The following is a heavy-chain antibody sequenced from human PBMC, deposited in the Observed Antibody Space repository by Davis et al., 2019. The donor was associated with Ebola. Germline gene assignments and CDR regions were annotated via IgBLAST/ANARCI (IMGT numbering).Heavy chain of an antibody. CDR2: ISYDGSNK. CDR1: GFTFSSYG. D-gene: IGHD4-11*01. J-gene: IGHJ4*02. Sequence: GESLKISCAASGFTFSSYGMHWVRQAPGKGLEWVAVISYDGSNKYYADSVKGRFTIPRDNARNSLYLQMNSLRDDDTAVYYCARDSATVTTYFDYWGRGTLVTVSS. V-gene: IGHV3-30*03. CDR3: ARDSATVTTYFDY.